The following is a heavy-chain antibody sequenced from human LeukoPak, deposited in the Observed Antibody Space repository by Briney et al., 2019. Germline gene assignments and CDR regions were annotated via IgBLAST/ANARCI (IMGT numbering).Heavy chain of an antibody. J-gene: IGHJ5*02. CDR2: ISSDSGTI. CDR3: ARAAQPGFDP. D-gene: IGHD1-14*01. Sequence: PGGSLRLSCAASGSTFSSYEMNWVRQAPGKGLEWVSYISSDSGTIYQADSVKGRFTISRDNAKNSLYLQMNSLRAEDTAVYHCARAAQPGFDPWGQGTLVIVSS. CDR1: GSTFSSYE. V-gene: IGHV3-48*01.